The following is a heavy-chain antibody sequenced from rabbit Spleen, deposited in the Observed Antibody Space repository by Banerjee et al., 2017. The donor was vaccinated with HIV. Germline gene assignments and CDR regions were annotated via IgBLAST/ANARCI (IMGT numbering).Heavy chain of an antibody. D-gene: IGHD5-1*01. CDR2: INAVTGKA. V-gene: IGHV1S40*01. CDR3: ARDLVAAIGWNFNL. Sequence: QSLEESGGDLVKPGASLTLTCTASGFSFSSGYWMYWVRQAPGKGLEWIACINAVTGKAVYASWAKGRFIMSRPSSTTVTLQMTSLTVADTATYFCARDLVAAIGWNFNLWGPGTLVTVS. CDR1: GFSFSSGYW. J-gene: IGHJ4*01.